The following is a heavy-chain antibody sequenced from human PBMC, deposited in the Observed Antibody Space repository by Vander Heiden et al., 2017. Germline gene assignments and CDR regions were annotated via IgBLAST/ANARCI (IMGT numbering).Heavy chain of an antibody. J-gene: IGHJ4*02. Sequence: EVQLVESGGGLVQPGGSLRLSCAASGFTFSNYWMTWVRRAPGRGLEWLASLKKDGTEKYDIDSVKGRFTISRDNAKNSLYLQMNSLRAEDTAVYYCARDESRNYYDYWGQGTLVTVSS. D-gene: IGHD3-10*01. CDR2: LKKDGTEK. CDR3: ARDESRNYYDY. CDR1: GFTFSNYW. V-gene: IGHV3-7*01.